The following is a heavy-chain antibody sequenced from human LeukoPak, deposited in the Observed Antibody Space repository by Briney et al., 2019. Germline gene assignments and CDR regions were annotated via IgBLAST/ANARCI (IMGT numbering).Heavy chain of an antibody. CDR3: ASGYSGYDGDFDY. CDR1: GFTFSSYA. V-gene: IGHV3-30*04. CDR2: ISYDGSNK. Sequence: GGSLRLSCAASGFTFSSYAMHWVRQAPGKGLEWVAVISYDGSNKYYADSVKGRFTISRDNSKNTLYLQMNSLRAEDTAVYYCASGYSGYDGDFDYWGQGTLVTVSS. D-gene: IGHD5-12*01. J-gene: IGHJ4*02.